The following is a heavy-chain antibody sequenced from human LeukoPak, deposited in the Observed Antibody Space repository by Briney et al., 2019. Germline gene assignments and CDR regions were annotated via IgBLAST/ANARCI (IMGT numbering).Heavy chain of an antibody. J-gene: IGHJ3*02. CDR3: ARDRGYCSGGSCYFKGLDI. CDR2: IIPILGIA. V-gene: IGHV1-69*10. Sequence: SVKVSCKASGGTFSSYAISWVRQAPGQGLGWMGRIIPILGIANYAQKFQGRVTITADKSTSTAYMELSSLRSDDTAMYYCARDRGYCSGGSCYFKGLDIWGQGSMVTVTS. CDR1: GGTFSSYA. D-gene: IGHD2-15*01.